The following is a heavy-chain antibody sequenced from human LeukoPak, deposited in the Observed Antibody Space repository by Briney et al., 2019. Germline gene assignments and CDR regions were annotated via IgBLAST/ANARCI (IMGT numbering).Heavy chain of an antibody. V-gene: IGHV4-59*01. CDR3: ARDSSGENDFDY. D-gene: IGHD6-19*01. CDR1: GGSISSYY. Sequence: SETLSLTCTVSGGSISSYYWSWIRQPPGKGLEWIGYIYYSGSTNYNPSLKSRVTISVDTSKNQFSLKLSSVTAADTAVYYCARDSSGENDFDYWGQGTLVTVSS. J-gene: IGHJ4*02. CDR2: IYYSGST.